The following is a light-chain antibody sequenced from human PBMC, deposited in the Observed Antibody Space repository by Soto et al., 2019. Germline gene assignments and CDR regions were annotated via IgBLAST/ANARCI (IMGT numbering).Light chain of an antibody. J-gene: IGKJ4*01. V-gene: IGKV1-9*01. CDR1: QGITSY. Sequence: IQLTQSPSSLSASVGDSVTITCRARQGITSYLPCYQQKPVKAPNLLIYGASTLQRGVPSRFSGSGSGTDFTLTISRLEAEDFAAYYCQQNRSYPSTFGGGTKVDIK. CDR2: GAS. CDR3: QQNRSYPST.